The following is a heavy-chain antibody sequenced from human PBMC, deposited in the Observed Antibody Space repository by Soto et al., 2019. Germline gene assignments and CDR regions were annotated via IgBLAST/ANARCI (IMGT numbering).Heavy chain of an antibody. CDR3: ASAMGGTRNALNI. CDR1: AFSFSSHT. CDR2: INSDGSST. V-gene: IGHV3-74*01. D-gene: IGHD6-19*01. J-gene: IGHJ3*02. Sequence: EGSLKLSCAPSAFSFSSHTMHWVRQAPGKGLLWVSRINSDGSSTNYADSVKGRFTISRDNAKSTLWLQMTSLRAEDTSVYYCASAMGGTRNALNIWGQGTMVTVSS.